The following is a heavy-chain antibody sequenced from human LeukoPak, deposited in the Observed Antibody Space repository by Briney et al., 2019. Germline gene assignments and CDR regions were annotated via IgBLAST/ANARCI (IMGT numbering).Heavy chain of an antibody. Sequence: SETLSLSCAVYGGSFSGYYWSWIRQPPGKGLEWIGEINHSGSTNYNPSLKSRVTISVDTSKNQFSLKLSSVTAADTAVYYCARRVPAAIHYSYYGMDVWGQGTTVTVSS. CDR2: INHSGST. CDR1: GGSFSGYY. CDR3: ARRVPAAIHYSYYGMDV. J-gene: IGHJ6*02. V-gene: IGHV4-34*01. D-gene: IGHD2-2*01.